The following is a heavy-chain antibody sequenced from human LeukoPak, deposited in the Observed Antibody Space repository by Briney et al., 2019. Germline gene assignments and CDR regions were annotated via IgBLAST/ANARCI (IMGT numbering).Heavy chain of an antibody. Sequence: ASVKVSCKASGYTFTGYYMHWVRQAPGQGLEWMGWINPNSGGTNYAQKFQGRVTMTRDTSISTAYMELSRLRSGDTAVYYCASPSRHGGWAVRYYYYGMDVWGQGTTVTVSS. CDR2: INPNSGGT. D-gene: IGHD6-19*01. V-gene: IGHV1-2*02. CDR3: ASPSRHGGWAVRYYYYGMDV. CDR1: GYTFTGYY. J-gene: IGHJ6*02.